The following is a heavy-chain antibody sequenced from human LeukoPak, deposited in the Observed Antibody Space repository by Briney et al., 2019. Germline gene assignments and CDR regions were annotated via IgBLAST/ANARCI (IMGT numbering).Heavy chain of an antibody. CDR3: AREDGSGNFCFDY. J-gene: IGHJ4*02. Sequence: GASVQVSCKASGYTFTGYYMHWVRQAPGQGLEWMGWINPNSGGTNYAQKFQGRVTMTRDTSISTAYMELSRLRSGDTAVYYCAREDGSGNFCFDYWGQGTLVTVSS. V-gene: IGHV1-2*02. D-gene: IGHD3-10*01. CDR1: GYTFTGYY. CDR2: INPNSGGT.